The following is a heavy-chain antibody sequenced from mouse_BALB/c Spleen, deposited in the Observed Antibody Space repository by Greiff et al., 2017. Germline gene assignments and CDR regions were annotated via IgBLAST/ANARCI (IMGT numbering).Heavy chain of an antibody. D-gene: IGHD1-1*01. Sequence: QVQLQQSGAELVRPGTSVKVSCKASGYAFTNYLIEWVKQRPGQGLEWIGVINPGSGGTNYNEKFKGKATLTADKSSSTAYMQLSSLTSDDSAVYFCAGHYGGSYGWYFDVWGAGTTVTVSA. CDR1: GYAFTNYL. CDR2: INPGSGGT. J-gene: IGHJ1*01. V-gene: IGHV1-54*01. CDR3: AGHYGGSYGWYFDV.